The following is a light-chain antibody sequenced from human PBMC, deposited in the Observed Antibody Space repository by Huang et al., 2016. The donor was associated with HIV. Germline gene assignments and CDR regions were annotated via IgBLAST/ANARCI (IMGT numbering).Light chain of an antibody. CDR1: QSLLHSHGYHY. CDR2: LAS. V-gene: IGKV2-28*01. CDR3: MQDLETPRT. J-gene: IGKJ5*01. Sequence: IVMTQSPLSLPVTPGEPASISCRSSQSLLHSHGYHYLDWYRQKPGQAPQLLISLASIRASGVPDRFSGSGSVTDFTLKISRVEAEDVGIYFCMQDLETPRTFGQGTRLEIK.